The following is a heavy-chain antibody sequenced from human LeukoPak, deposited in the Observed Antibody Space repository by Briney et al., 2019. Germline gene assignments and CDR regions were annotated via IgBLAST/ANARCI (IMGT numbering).Heavy chain of an antibody. CDR2: INPNSGDT. CDR1: GYTFGSHD. D-gene: IGHD2-2*01. V-gene: IGHV1-8*01. CDR3: TRHTSPTFDY. Sequence: ASVTVSCKASGYTFGSHDINWVRQATGQAPEWVGWINPNSGDTGYALKFQDRVTFTTDTSINTAYMQLSSLRSEDTAVYYCTRHTSPTFDYWGQGTLVTVSS. J-gene: IGHJ4*02.